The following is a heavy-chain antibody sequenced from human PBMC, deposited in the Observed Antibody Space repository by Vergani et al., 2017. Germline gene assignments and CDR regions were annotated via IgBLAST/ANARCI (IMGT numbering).Heavy chain of an antibody. CDR2: ISSDGGST. J-gene: IGHJ4*02. CDR1: GFTFSTYA. Sequence: EVQLLESGGGLVQPGGSLRLSCAASGFTFSTYAMTWVRQAPGKGLEWVSTISSDGGSTYYADSVKGRFTISRDNSKNTLSLQMNSLTAEDTAIYYWAGPQGTSAYYYGWFDYWGQGILVTVSS. V-gene: IGHV3-23*01. D-gene: IGHD3-22*01. CDR3: AGPQGTSAYYYGWFDY.